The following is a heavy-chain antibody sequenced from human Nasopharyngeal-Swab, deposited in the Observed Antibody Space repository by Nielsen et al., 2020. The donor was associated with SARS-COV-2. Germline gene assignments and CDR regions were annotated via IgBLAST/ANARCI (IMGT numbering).Heavy chain of an antibody. CDR3: AKDLGWHYYFDY. V-gene: IGHV3-30*18. Sequence: VRQAPGKGLEWVAVISYDGINKYYADSVKGRFTISRDNSKNTLYPQMNSLRAEDTAVYYCAKDLGWHYYFDYWGQGTLVTVSS. CDR2: ISYDGINK. D-gene: IGHD6-19*01. J-gene: IGHJ4*02.